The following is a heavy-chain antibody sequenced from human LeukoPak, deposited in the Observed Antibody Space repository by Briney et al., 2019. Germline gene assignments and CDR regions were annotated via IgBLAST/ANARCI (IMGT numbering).Heavy chain of an antibody. CDR1: GYTFSNYG. CDR2: ITAYNGNR. D-gene: IGHD1-1*01. CDR3: ARDNDKVVDH. J-gene: IGHJ4*01. Sequence: GASVKVSCKTSGYTFSNYGISWVRPAPGQGLEWMGWITAYNGNRLYAQRFQGRITLTTDTSTSTSYMELRSLEYDDTAIYYCARDNDKVVDHWGQGTLVTVCS. V-gene: IGHV1-18*01.